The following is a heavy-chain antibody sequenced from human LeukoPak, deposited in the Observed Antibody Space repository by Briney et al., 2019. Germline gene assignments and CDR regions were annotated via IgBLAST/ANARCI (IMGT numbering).Heavy chain of an antibody. D-gene: IGHD6-6*01. CDR2: ISYDGSNK. V-gene: IGHV3-30*18. Sequence: GGSLRLSCAASGFTFSNYAMSWVRQAPGKGLEWVAVISYDGSNKYYADSVKGRFTISRDNSKNTLYLQMNSLRAEDTAVYYCAKDHSSSYFDYWGQGTLVTVSS. CDR3: AKDHSSSYFDY. J-gene: IGHJ4*02. CDR1: GFTFSNYA.